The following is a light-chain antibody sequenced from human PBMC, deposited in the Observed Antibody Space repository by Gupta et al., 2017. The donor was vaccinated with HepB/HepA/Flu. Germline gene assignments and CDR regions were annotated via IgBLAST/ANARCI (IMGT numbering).Light chain of an antibody. V-gene: IGLV2-18*02. Sequence: RPSGVPDRFSGSKSGNTAFLTISGLQAEDVAEYYCTSFTNSNTWVFGGGTKLTVL. CDR3: TSFTNSNTWV. J-gene: IGLJ3*02.